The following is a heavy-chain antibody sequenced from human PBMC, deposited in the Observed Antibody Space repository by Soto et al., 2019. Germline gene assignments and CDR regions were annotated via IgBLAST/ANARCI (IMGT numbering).Heavy chain of an antibody. V-gene: IGHV4-31*03. CDR3: ARDRGSYGMDV. CDR1: GDSVSGGYY. CDR2: VSPIGTP. J-gene: IGHJ6*02. Sequence: QVQLQESGPGLVKPSQTLSLTCTVSGDSVSGGYYWSWVRQRPRKGLEWIGYVSPIGTPYYSPSLNSRVSISIDTSKNQLCLEVRSVTAADTAVYYCARDRGSYGMDVWGQGTTVTVSS.